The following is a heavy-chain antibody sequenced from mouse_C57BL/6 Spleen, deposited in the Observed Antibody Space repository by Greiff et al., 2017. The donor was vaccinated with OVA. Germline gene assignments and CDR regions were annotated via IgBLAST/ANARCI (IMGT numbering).Heavy chain of an antibody. J-gene: IGHJ2*01. V-gene: IGHV1-81*01. Sequence: QVQLQQSGAELARPGASVKLSCKASGYTFTSYGISWVKQRTGQGLEWIGEIYPRSGNTYYNEKFKGKATLTADKSSSTAYMELRSLTSEDSAVYFCARRYVSSYEDYFDYWGQGTTLTVSS. CDR3: ARRYVSSYEDYFDY. CDR1: GYTFTSYG. D-gene: IGHD1-1*01. CDR2: IYPRSGNT.